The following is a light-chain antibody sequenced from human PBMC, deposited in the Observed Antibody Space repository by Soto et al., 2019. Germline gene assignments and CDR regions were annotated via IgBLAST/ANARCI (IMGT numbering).Light chain of an antibody. CDR3: QQANSYWT. Sequence: IQMTQSPSSVSASVGDRVRITCRASQGISNWLAWYQQKPGKAPKLLIYSASNLQSGVPSRFSGSGSGTDFTLTISSLQPEDFATYYCQQANSYWTFGQGTKVDI. J-gene: IGKJ1*01. CDR1: QGISNW. CDR2: SAS. V-gene: IGKV1-12*01.